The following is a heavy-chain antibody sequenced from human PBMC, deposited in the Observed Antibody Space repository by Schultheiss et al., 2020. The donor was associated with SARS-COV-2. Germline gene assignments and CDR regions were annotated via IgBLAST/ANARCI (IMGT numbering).Heavy chain of an antibody. CDR2: IYSGGST. CDR3: ARGLKTIFGVTTYYYYYMDV. D-gene: IGHD3-3*01. V-gene: IGHV3-53*04. J-gene: IGHJ6*03. Sequence: GGSLRLSCAASGFTVSSNYMSWVRQAPGKGLEWVSVIYSGGSTYYADSVKGRFTISRHNSKNTLYLQMNSLRAEDTAVYYCARGLKTIFGVTTYYYYYMDVWGKGTTVTVSS. CDR1: GFTVSSNY.